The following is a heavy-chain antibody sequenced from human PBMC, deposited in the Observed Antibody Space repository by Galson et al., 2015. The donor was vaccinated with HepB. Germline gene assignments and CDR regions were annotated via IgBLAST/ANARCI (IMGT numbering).Heavy chain of an antibody. Sequence: SLRLSCAASGFTFSGSAMHWVRQASGKGLEWVGRIRNKPNSYATAYAALVEGRFTISRDDSKNTAYLQMNSLKTEDTAVYYCITTWYYDSSGYSSWGQGTLVTVSS. CDR2: IRNKPNSYAT. D-gene: IGHD3-22*01. V-gene: IGHV3-73*01. CDR1: GFTFSGSA. J-gene: IGHJ5*02. CDR3: ITTWYYDSSGYSS.